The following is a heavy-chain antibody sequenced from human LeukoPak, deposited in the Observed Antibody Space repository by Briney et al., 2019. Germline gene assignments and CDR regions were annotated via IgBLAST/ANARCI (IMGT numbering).Heavy chain of an antibody. J-gene: IGHJ4*02. CDR2: ISGSGGST. D-gene: IGHD1-26*01. CDR3: AKDGGSPPHYFDY. Sequence: GASLRLSCAASGFTFSSYAMSWVRQAPGKGLGLVSAISGSGGSTYYADSVNGRFTISRDNYKNTLYLQMSSRRAEETAVYYCAKDGGSPPHYFDYWGQGTLVTVSS. V-gene: IGHV3-23*01. CDR1: GFTFSSYA.